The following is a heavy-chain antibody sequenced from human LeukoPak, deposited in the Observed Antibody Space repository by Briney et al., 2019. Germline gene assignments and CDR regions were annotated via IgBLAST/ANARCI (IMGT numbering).Heavy chain of an antibody. Sequence: GGSLRLSCTASGFTFGDYAMSWFRQAPGKGLEWVSVIYSGGSTYYADSVKGRFTISRDNSKNTLYLQMNSLRAEDTAVYYCARDLYDSGYWGQGTLVTVSS. D-gene: IGHD5/OR15-5a*01. J-gene: IGHJ4*02. CDR2: IYSGGST. V-gene: IGHV3-66*01. CDR1: GFTFGDYA. CDR3: ARDLYDSGY.